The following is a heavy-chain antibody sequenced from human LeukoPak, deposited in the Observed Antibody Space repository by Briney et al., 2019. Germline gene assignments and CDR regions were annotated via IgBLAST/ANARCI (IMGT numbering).Heavy chain of an antibody. V-gene: IGHV4-59*10. D-gene: IGHD3-10*01. J-gene: IGHJ5*02. CDR1: GGSFSGYY. CDR3: ARAYYGSGSLNP. CDR2: IYTSGST. Sequence: PSETLSLTCAVYGGSFSGYYWSWIRQPPGKGLEWIGRIYTSGSTNYNPSLKSRVTMSVDTSKNQFSLKLSSVTAADTAVYYCARAYYGSGSLNPWGQGTLVTVSS.